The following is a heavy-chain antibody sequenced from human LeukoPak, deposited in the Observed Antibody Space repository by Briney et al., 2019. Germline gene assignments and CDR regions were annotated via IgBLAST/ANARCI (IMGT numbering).Heavy chain of an antibody. CDR3: ARHWLEAAKTYSYWFDP. Sequence: PSETPSLTCSVSGGSISDYYWSWIRQPPGKGLEWIGYIYRGGTINYNPSVKSRVTMSLDTSKNQISLMLNSVTAADTAIYYCARHWLEAAKTYSYWFDPWGQGTLVTVSS. J-gene: IGHJ5*02. D-gene: IGHD6-13*01. V-gene: IGHV4-4*09. CDR1: GGSISDYY. CDR2: IYRGGTI.